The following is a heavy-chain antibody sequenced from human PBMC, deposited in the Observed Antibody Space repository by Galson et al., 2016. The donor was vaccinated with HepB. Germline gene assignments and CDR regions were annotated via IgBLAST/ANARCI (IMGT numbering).Heavy chain of an antibody. J-gene: IGHJ4*02. V-gene: IGHV4-59*01. Sequence: SETLSLTCTVSGGSISSYYWNWIRQNPGKGLEWLGYVYDIGSTNYNPSLKSRVTISVDTSKNQFSLKLCSVTAADTAAYYCAGGSHGGWYYFDYWGQGTLVTVSS. D-gene: IGHD6-19*01. CDR2: VYDIGST. CDR3: AGGSHGGWYYFDY. CDR1: GGSISSYY.